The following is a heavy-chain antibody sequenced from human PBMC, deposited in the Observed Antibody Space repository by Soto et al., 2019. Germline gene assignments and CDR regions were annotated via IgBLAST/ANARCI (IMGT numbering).Heavy chain of an antibody. CDR3: VRACQGFDT. CDR1: GFTFSDHY. V-gene: IGHV3-72*01. J-gene: IGHJ4*02. CDR2: SRSKGHSYST. Sequence: DVQLVESGGGLVQPGGSLRLSCAVSGFTFSDHYMDWVRQAPGKGLEWVGRSRSKGHSYSTEYAAAVRGRFTISRDDSANSLLLHMHSMKAEDTAVYYCVRACQGFDTWGQGTLVTVSS.